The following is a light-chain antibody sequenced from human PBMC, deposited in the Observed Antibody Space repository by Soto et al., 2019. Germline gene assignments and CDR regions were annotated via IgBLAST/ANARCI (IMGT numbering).Light chain of an antibody. V-gene: IGLV4-69*01. J-gene: IGLJ2*01. Sequence: QPVLTQSPSASASLGASVKLTCTLSSGHTDYDIAWHQQLPEKGPRYLMKVNSDGSHTNGDAIADRFSGSSSGAERHLIISSLQSEDEADYYCQTWDSGIQVFGGGTKVTVL. CDR3: QTWDSGIQV. CDR1: SGHTDYD. CDR2: VNSDGSH.